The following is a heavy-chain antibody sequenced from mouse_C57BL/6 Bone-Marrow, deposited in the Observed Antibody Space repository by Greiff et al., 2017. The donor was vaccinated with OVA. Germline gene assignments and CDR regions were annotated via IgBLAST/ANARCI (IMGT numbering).Heavy chain of an antibody. V-gene: IGHV1-59*01. CDR1: GYTFTSYW. J-gene: IGHJ3*01. D-gene: IGHD1-1*01. Sequence: VQLQQPGAELVRPGTSVKLSCKASGYTFTSYWMHWVKQRPGQGLEWIGVIDPSDSYTNYNQKFKGKATLTVDTSSSTAYMQLSSLTSEDSAVXYCARITPVVGGGPWGQGTLVTVSA. CDR2: IDPSDSYT. CDR3: ARITPVVGGGP.